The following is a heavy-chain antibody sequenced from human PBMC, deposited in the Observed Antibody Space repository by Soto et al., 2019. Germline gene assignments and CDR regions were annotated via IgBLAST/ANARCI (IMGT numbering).Heavy chain of an antibody. CDR1: GFTFSNAW. J-gene: IGHJ4*02. CDR2: IKSKTDGGTT. D-gene: IGHD3-22*01. CDR3: TTEYDSSGYYYNKFDY. V-gene: IGHV3-15*01. Sequence: PGGSLRLSCAASGFTFSNAWMSWVRQAPGKGLEWVGRIKSKTDGGTTGYAAPVKGRFTISRDDSKNTLYLQMNSLKTEDTAVYYCTTEYDSSGYYYNKFDYWGQGTLVTVSS.